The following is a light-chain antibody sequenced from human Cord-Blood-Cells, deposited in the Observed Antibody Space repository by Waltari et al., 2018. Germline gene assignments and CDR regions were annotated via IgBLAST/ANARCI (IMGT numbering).Light chain of an antibody. Sequence: PASVSGSPGQSITISCTGTSSDVGGYNYVSWYQQHPGKAPKLMIYDVSNRPSGVSNRFSGSKSGNTASLTISGLQAEDEADYYCSSYTSSSTLFGTGTKVTVL. CDR1: SSDVGGYNY. CDR2: DVS. J-gene: IGLJ1*01. CDR3: SSYTSSSTL. V-gene: IGLV2-14*01.